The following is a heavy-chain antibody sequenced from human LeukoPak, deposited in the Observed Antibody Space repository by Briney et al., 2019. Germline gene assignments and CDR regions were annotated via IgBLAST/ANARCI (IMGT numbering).Heavy chain of an antibody. CDR2: IYHSGST. CDR3: ALISRGIAVPGTEL. Sequence: SGTLSPTCAVSGGSISSSNWWSWVRQPPGKGLEWIGEIYHSGSTNCNPSLKSRVTISVDKSKNQFSLKLSSVTAADTAVYYCALISRGIAVPGTELWGQGTLVAVSS. V-gene: IGHV4-4*02. D-gene: IGHD6-19*01. CDR1: GGSISSSNW. J-gene: IGHJ4*02.